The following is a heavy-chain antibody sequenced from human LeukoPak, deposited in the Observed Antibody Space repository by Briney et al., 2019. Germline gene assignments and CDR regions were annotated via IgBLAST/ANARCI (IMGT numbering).Heavy chain of an antibody. CDR2: IYYSGST. J-gene: IGHJ3*02. V-gene: IGHV4-39*01. CDR3: ARSRSLEWLLYSGAFDI. CDR1: GGSISSSSYY. Sequence: SETLSLTCTVSGGSISSSSYYWGWIRQPPGKGLEWIGSIYYSGSTYYNPSLKSRVTISVDTSKNQFSLKLSSVTAADTAVYYCARSRSLEWLLYSGAFDIWGQGTMVTVSS. D-gene: IGHD3-3*01.